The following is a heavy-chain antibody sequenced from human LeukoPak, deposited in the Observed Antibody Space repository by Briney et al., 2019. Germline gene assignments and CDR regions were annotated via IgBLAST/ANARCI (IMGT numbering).Heavy chain of an antibody. J-gene: IGHJ4*02. D-gene: IGHD1-26*01. V-gene: IGHV1-18*01. CDR2: ISGDNGNT. Sequence: ASVKVSCKASGYTFTRYGISWVRQAPGQGLEWMGWISGDNGNTKYAQRVQGRVTMSTDTPTSTAYMELGSLISDDTAIYYCARSPLAGATRVDYWGQGTLVTVSS. CDR1: GYTFTRYG. CDR3: ARSPLAGATRVDY.